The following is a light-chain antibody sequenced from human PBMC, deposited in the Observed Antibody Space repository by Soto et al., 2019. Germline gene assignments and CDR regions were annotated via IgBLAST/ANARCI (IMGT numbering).Light chain of an antibody. J-gene: IGKJ1*01. Sequence: EIVMTQSPATLSVSPGERATLSCRASQSVSSNLAWYQQKPGQAPRLLIYGVSTRATGIPARFSGSGSGTEFTLTISSLQSEDFAVYYCQQYNNWPTNTFGQGTKV. CDR3: QQYNNWPTNT. V-gene: IGKV3-15*01. CDR1: QSVSSN. CDR2: GVS.